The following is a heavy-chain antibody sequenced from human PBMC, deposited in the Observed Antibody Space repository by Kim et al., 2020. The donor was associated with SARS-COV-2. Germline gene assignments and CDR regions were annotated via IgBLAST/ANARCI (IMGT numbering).Heavy chain of an antibody. Sequence: GGSLRLSCAASGFTVSSNYMSWVRQAPGKGLEWVSVIYSGGSTYYADSVKGRFTIARHNSKNTLYLQMNSLRAEDTAVYYCARVWGGALGEFSDAFDIWGQGTMVTVSS. CDR1: GFTVSSNY. J-gene: IGHJ3*02. CDR3: ARVWGGALGEFSDAFDI. V-gene: IGHV3-53*04. CDR2: IYSGGST. D-gene: IGHD3-10*01.